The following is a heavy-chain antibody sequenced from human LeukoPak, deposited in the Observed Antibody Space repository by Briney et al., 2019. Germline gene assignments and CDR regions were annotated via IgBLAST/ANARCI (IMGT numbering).Heavy chain of an antibody. V-gene: IGHV1-2*02. CDR1: GYTFTGYY. CDR3: ARDLDRGDSGYVFDY. D-gene: IGHD5-12*01. CDR2: INPNSGGT. Sequence: ASVKVSCKASGYTFTGYYMHWVRQAPGQGLEWMGWINPNSGGTNYAQKFQGRVTMTRDTSISTAYMELGRLRSDDTAVYYCARDLDRGDSGYVFDYWGQGTLVTVSS. J-gene: IGHJ4*02.